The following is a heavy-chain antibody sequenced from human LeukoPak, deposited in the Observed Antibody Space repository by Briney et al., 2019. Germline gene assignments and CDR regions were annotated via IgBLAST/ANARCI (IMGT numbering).Heavy chain of an antibody. Sequence: PSETLSLTCTVSGGSISSSRYYWGWIRQPPGKGLEWIGNVFYSGSTSYNPSLKSRVIVSIDTSKNQFSLKLTSVTAADTAVYFCARDGGGSYFDNWGQGTLVTVSS. CDR2: VFYSGST. CDR1: GGSISSSRYY. J-gene: IGHJ4*02. D-gene: IGHD3-16*01. CDR3: ARDGGGSYFDN. V-gene: IGHV4-39*07.